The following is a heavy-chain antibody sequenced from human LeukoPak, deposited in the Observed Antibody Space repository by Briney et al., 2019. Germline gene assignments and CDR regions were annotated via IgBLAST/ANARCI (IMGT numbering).Heavy chain of an antibody. CDR2: ISGSGGST. D-gene: IGHD3-10*01. J-gene: IGHJ4*02. CDR3: AKGLYYYGSGSYGVDY. V-gene: IGHV3-23*01. Sequence: PGGSLRLSCAASGXTFSSYAMSWVRQAPGKGLEWVSAISGSGGSTYYADSVKGRFTISRDNSKNTLYLQMNSLRAEDTAVYYCAKGLYYYGSGSYGVDYWGQGTLVTVSS. CDR1: GXTFSSYA.